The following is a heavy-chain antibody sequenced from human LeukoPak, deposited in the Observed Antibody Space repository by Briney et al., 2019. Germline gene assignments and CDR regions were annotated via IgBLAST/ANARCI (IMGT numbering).Heavy chain of an antibody. CDR3: AKHFDYYDSSGYTFFDY. Sequence: GGSLRLSCAASGLTFSSYAMSWVRQAPGKGLEWVSAISGSGGSTYYADSVKGRFTISRDNSKNTLYLQMNSLRAEDTAVYYCAKHFDYYDSSGYTFFDYWGQGTLVTVSS. CDR2: ISGSGGST. CDR1: GLTFSSYA. D-gene: IGHD3-22*01. J-gene: IGHJ4*02. V-gene: IGHV3-23*01.